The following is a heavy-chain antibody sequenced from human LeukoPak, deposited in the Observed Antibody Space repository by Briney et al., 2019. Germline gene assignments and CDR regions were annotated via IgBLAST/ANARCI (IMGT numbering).Heavy chain of an antibody. CDR1: GFTFSSYS. CDR3: AKDQVPMDV. J-gene: IGHJ6*03. Sequence: PGGSLRLSCAASGFTFSSYSMNWVRQAPGKGLEWVSYISSSSSTIYYTDSVKGRFTISRDNSKHTAYLQMSSLTTDDTGVYYCAKDQVPMDVWGKGTTVTVSS. CDR2: ISSSSSTI. V-gene: IGHV3-48*01.